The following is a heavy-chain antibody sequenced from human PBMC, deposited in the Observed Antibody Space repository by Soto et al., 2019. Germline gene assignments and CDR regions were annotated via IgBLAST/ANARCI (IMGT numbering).Heavy chain of an antibody. D-gene: IGHD5-18*01. CDR2: ISWNSGSI. CDR1: GFTFDDYA. V-gene: IGHV3-9*01. J-gene: IGHJ6*03. CDR3: ATSYGTRGYSYGYYYYYYMDV. Sequence: GGSLRLSCAASGFTFDDYAMHWVRQAPGKGLEWVSGISWNSGSIGYADFVKGRFTISRDNAKNSLYLQMNSLRAEDTALYYCATSYGTRGYSYGYYYYYYMDVWGKGTTVTVSS.